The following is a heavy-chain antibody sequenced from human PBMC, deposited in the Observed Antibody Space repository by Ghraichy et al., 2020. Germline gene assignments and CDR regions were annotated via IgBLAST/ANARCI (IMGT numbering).Heavy chain of an antibody. V-gene: IGHV3-7*01. J-gene: IGHJ6*03. CDR1: GFSFSSYW. D-gene: IGHD2-15*01. CDR3: ARDPVYCSGGTCYYPYYMDV. CDR2: IKQDGSEK. Sequence: GGSLRLSCAASGFSFSSYWMSWVRQAPGMGLEWVANIKQDGSEKYYMDSVKGRFTISRDNAKNSLYLQMNSLRAEDTAVYYCARDPVYCSGGTCYYPYYMDVWGKGTTVIVSS.